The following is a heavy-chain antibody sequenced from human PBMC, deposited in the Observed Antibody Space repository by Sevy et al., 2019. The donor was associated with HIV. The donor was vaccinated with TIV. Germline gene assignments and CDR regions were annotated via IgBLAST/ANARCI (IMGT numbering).Heavy chain of an antibody. CDR3: ARAPXVRSGDXSLNXFDP. D-gene: IGHD5-12*01. Sequence: SXTLSLTCTVSGGXISAYYWSWIRQPPGKPLEYIGXIYYTGSTNYNPSLKSRVTISVDTSKNQFSLKLNSVTAADTAVYFCARAPXVRSGDXSLNXFDPXGQGTLVTVSS. CDR2: IYYTGST. CDR1: GGXISAYY. J-gene: IGHJ5*02. V-gene: IGHV4-59*01.